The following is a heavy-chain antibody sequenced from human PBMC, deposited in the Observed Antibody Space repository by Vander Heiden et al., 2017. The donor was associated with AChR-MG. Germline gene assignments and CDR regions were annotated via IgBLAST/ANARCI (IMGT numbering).Heavy chain of an antibody. V-gene: IGHV4-34*01. CDR1: GGSFSGYY. CDR3: ARATYYYYDSSGYFRRGSKTIDY. D-gene: IGHD3-22*01. CDR2: INHSGST. Sequence: QVQLQQWGAGLLKPSETLSLTCAVYGGSFSGYYWSWIRQPPGKGLEWIGEINHSGSTNYNPSLKSRVTISVDTSKNQFSLKLSSVTAADTAVYYCARATYYYYDSSGYFRRGSKTIDYWGQGTLVTVSS. J-gene: IGHJ4*02.